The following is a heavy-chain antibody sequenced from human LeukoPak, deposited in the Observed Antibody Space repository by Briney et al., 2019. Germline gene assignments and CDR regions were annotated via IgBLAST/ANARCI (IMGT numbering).Heavy chain of an antibody. D-gene: IGHD6-19*01. CDR1: GYTFTSYG. J-gene: IGHJ4*02. Sequence: ASVKVSYKASGYTFTSYGISWVRQAPGQGLEWMGWISAYNGNTNYAQKLQGRVTMTTDTSTSTAYMELRSLRSDDTAVYYCARDLRIAVAGPFDYWGQGTLVTVSS. CDR3: ARDLRIAVAGPFDY. CDR2: ISAYNGNT. V-gene: IGHV1-18*01.